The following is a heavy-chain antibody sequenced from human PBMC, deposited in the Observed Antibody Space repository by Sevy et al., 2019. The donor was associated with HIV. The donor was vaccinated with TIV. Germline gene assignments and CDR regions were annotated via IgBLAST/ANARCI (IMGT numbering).Heavy chain of an antibody. D-gene: IGHD2-2*01. V-gene: IGHV3-23*01. J-gene: IGHJ6*02. CDR2: ISGSGGSS. Sequence: GGSLRLSCVASEFRLSNYAMNWVRQAPGKGLEWVSGISGSGGSSYYADSVKGRFTISRDNSKNTVSLQMNSLGAEDTAIYYCAKRYCSTITCYDDDFWNPYYFYGLDVWGQGISVTVSS. CDR3: AKRYCSTITCYDDDFWNPYYFYGLDV. CDR1: EFRLSNYA.